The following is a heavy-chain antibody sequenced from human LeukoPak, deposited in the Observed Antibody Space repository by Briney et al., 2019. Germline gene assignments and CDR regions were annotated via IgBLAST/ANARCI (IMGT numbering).Heavy chain of an antibody. Sequence: ASVKVSCKASGYTFTCYYMHWVRQAPGQGLEWMGRINPNSGGTNYAQKFQGRVTMTRDTFISTAYMELSRLRSDDTAVYYCARSGSGSYSFDIWGQGTMVTVSS. J-gene: IGHJ3*02. CDR3: ARSGSGSYSFDI. CDR1: GYTFTCYY. V-gene: IGHV1-2*06. CDR2: INPNSGGT. D-gene: IGHD3-10*01.